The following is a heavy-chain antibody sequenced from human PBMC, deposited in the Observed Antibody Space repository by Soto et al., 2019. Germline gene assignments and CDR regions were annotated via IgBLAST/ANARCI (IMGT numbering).Heavy chain of an antibody. J-gene: IGHJ6*02. CDR1: GFTVSSND. CDR2: IYSGGIT. D-gene: IGHD5-18*01. CDR3: AREKRYSHGLEGMDV. Sequence: QPGGSLRLSGAACGFTVSSNDISWVRQAPWKGLEWVPVIYSGGITYYADSVKGRFTISRDNSKNTLYLQMNSLRAEDTAVYYCAREKRYSHGLEGMDVLGQRTTVTVSS. V-gene: IGHV3-53*01.